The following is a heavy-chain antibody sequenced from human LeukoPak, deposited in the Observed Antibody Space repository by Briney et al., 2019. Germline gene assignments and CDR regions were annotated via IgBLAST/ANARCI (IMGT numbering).Heavy chain of an antibody. D-gene: IGHD2-2*01. V-gene: IGHV3-30*18. Sequence: SGGSLRLSCAASGFTFSSYGMHWVRQAPGKGLEWVAVISYDGSNKYYADSVKGRFTISRDNSKNTLYLQMNSLRAEDTAVYYCAKDKDVVVPAAMEFGYWGQGTLVTVSS. J-gene: IGHJ4*02. CDR1: GFTFSSYG. CDR2: ISYDGSNK. CDR3: AKDKDVVVPAAMEFGY.